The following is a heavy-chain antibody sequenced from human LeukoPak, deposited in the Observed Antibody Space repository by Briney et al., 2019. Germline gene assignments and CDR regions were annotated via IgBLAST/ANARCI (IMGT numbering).Heavy chain of an antibody. CDR1: GFTFSDDY. D-gene: IGHD2-15*01. CDR3: VRHTRTAAF. CDR2: IGGSGSDT. J-gene: IGHJ4*02. Sequence: PGGSLRLSCAASGFTFSDDYMTWIRQVPGKGLEPIAYIGGSGSDTNYADSVRGRFTISRDNARSSLFLQVNSLTAEDSAVYFCVRHTRTAAFWGQGALVTVSS. V-gene: IGHV3-11*06.